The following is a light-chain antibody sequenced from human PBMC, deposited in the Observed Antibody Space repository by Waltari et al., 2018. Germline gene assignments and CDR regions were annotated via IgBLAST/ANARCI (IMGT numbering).Light chain of an antibody. CDR1: QSVLYNSNNKNY. CDR3: EKEYSPRGT. V-gene: IGKV4-1*01. CDR2: WAS. Sequence: DIVMTQSPDSLAVSLGERATINCKSSQSVLYNSNNKNYLTWYQQKPGQPPKLLIYWASTRESGVPDGFSGSGGGRDLTLTISRVQGEDGAVYYCEKEYSPRGTFGQGTKVESK. J-gene: IGKJ1*01.